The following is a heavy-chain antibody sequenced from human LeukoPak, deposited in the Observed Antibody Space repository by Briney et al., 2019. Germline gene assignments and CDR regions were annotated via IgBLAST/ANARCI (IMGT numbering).Heavy chain of an antibody. Sequence: PSETLSLTCAVSGGSISSNYCSWDWIRQPPGKGLEWIGSVYYSGNTYYNPSLKSRVTISVDTSKNQFSLKLTSLTAADTAVYYCATRRKAGWYFDLWGRGTLVTVSS. V-gene: IGHV4-39*01. CDR1: GGSISSNYCS. CDR3: ATRRKAGWYFDL. J-gene: IGHJ2*01. CDR2: VYYSGNT.